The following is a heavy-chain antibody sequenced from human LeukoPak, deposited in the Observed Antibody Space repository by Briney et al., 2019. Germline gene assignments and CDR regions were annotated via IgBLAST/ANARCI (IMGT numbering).Heavy chain of an antibody. D-gene: IGHD5-24*01. CDR1: GFTFSSYA. V-gene: IGHV3-7*01. Sequence: PGGSLRLSCAASGFTFSSYAMSWVRQAPGKGLEWVANIKQDGSEKYYVDSVKGRFTISRDNAKNSLYLQMNSLRAEDTAVYYCARVQRDAPDYWGQGTLVTVSS. CDR3: ARVQRDAPDY. CDR2: IKQDGSEK. J-gene: IGHJ4*02.